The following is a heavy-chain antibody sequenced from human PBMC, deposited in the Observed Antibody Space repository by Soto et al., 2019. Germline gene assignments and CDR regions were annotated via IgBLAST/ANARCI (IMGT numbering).Heavy chain of an antibody. D-gene: IGHD3-22*01. V-gene: IGHV4-34*01. CDR2: INHSGRV. CDR3: STRAYDTNGYYRFDP. Sequence: SETLALTCAVYGGSFSGHSWTWIRQSPGKGLEWIGDINHSGRVNYSPSLKSRVTISLDTSKNQFSLTLSAVTAADTAMYYCSTRAYDTNGYYRFDPWGQGTLVTVSS. J-gene: IGHJ5*01. CDR1: GGSFSGHS.